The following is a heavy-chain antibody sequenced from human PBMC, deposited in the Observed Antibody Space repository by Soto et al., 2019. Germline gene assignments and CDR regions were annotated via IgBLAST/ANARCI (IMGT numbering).Heavy chain of an antibody. D-gene: IGHD3-22*01. V-gene: IGHV5-10-1*01. CDR1: GYSFTSYW. CDR2: IDPSDSYT. Sequence: PGESLKISCKGSGYSFTSYWISWVRQMPGKGLEWMGRIDPSDSYTNYSPSFQGHVTISADKSISTAYLQWSSLKASDTAMYYCAMPYYYDSSGRVYGMDVWGQGTTVTVSS. J-gene: IGHJ6*02. CDR3: AMPYYYDSSGRVYGMDV.